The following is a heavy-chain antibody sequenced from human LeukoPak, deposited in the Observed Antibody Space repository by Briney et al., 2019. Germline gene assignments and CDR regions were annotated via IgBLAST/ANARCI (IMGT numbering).Heavy chain of an antibody. D-gene: IGHD2-15*01. CDR3: AKDPPRYCSGGSCYYPDY. J-gene: IGHJ4*02. CDR2: ISGSGGST. Sequence: PGGSLRLSCAASGFAFGSYAINWVRQAPGKGLEWVSAISGSGGSTHYADSVKGRFTISRDNSKNTLYLQMNSLRAEDTAVYYCAKDPPRYCSGGSCYYPDYWGQGTLVTVSS. CDR1: GFAFGSYA. V-gene: IGHV3-23*01.